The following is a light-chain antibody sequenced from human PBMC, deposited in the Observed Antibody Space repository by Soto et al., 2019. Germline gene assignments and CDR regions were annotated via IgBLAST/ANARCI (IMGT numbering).Light chain of an antibody. Sequence: SYELTQPPSVSVAPGKTARITCGGTNIGSKSVHWYQQKPGQAPVLVIYYDSDRPSGIPERFSGSNSGNTATLTISRVEAGDEADYYGQVWDSSSGQGVFGGGTKLTVL. CDR1: NIGSKS. CDR2: YDS. CDR3: QVWDSSSGQGV. V-gene: IGLV3-21*04. J-gene: IGLJ2*01.